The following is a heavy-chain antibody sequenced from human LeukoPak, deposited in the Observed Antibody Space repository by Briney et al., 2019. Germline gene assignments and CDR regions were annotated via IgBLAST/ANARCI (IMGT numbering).Heavy chain of an antibody. CDR3: ARRREQWLWASYYFDY. Sequence: PSETLSLTCTVSGGSISSSSYYWGWIRQPPGKGLEWIGSIYYSGSTYYKPSLKSRVTISVDTSKNQFSLKLSSVTAADTAVYYCARRREQWLWASYYFDYWGQGTLVTVSS. D-gene: IGHD6-19*01. CDR2: IYYSGST. V-gene: IGHV4-39*01. CDR1: GGSISSSSYY. J-gene: IGHJ4*02.